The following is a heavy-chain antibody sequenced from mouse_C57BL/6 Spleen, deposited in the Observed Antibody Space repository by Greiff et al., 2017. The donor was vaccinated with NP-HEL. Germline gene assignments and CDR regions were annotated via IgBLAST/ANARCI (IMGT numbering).Heavy chain of an antibody. CDR3: ARLGVTTTDYYAMDY. CDR2: IDPSDSET. J-gene: IGHJ4*01. CDR1: GYTFPSYW. D-gene: IGHD2-2*01. Sequence: QVQLQQPGAELVRPGSSVKLSCKASGYTFPSYWMHWVKQRPKQGLEWIGNIDPSDSETHYNPKFKDKATLTVDNSSSTAYMQLSSLTSEDSAFYYCARLGVTTTDYYAMDYWGQGTSVTVSS. V-gene: IGHV1-52*01.